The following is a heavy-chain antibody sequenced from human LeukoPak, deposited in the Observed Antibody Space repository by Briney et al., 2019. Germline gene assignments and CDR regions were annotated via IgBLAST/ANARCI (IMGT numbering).Heavy chain of an antibody. V-gene: IGHV4-59*01. Sequence: SETLSLTCTVSGGSISSYYWSWIRQPPGKGLEWIGYIYYSGSTNYNPSLKSRVTISVDTSKNQFSLKLSSVTAADTAVYYCASGRLNHQYNYDFWSCYYTGASDIWGQGTMVTVSS. J-gene: IGHJ3*02. CDR3: ASGRLNHQYNYDFWSCYYTGASDI. D-gene: IGHD3-3*01. CDR1: GGSISSYY. CDR2: IYYSGST.